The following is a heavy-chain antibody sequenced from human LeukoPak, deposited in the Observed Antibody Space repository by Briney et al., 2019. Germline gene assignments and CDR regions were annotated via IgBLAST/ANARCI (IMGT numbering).Heavy chain of an antibody. V-gene: IGHV4-59*08. J-gene: IGHJ4*02. CDR2: IYYSGST. CDR3: ARQSSYGDYPFDY. D-gene: IGHD4-17*01. Sequence: SETLSLTCTVSGGSISGDYYWSWIRQPPGKGLEWIGYIYYSGSTNYNPSLKSRVTISVDTSKNQFSLKLSSVTAADTAVYYCARQSSYGDYPFDYWGQGTLVTVSS. CDR1: GGSISGDYY.